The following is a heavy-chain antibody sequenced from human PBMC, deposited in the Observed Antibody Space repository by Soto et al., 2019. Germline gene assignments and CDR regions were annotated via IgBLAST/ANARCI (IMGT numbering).Heavy chain of an antibody. CDR2: ISLNSGSI. D-gene: IGHD6-19*01. Sequence: EVQLVESGGGLVQPGRSLRLSCAASGFTFDDYAMHWVRQAPGKGLEWVSGISLNSGSIGYADSVKGRFTISRDNAKNSLYLQMNSLRAEDTALYYCAKDGGYSSGRYGAWGQGTLVTVSS. CDR1: GFTFDDYA. J-gene: IGHJ5*02. V-gene: IGHV3-9*01. CDR3: AKDGGYSSGRYGA.